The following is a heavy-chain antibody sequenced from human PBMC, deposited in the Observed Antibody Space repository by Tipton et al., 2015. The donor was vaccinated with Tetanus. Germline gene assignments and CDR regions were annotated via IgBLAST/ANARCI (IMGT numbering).Heavy chain of an antibody. CDR2: IYSSGST. CDR1: GGSLNPYY. V-gene: IGHV4-59*01. J-gene: IGHJ5*02. CDR3: ARDHRLSASYAGGFYP. Sequence: TPSLPCSVSGGSLNPYYWSWIRQPPGKGLEWIGDIYSSGSTDYNPPLKSLVTISWDTSRNRFSLRLKSVNPADTAMYYCARDHRLSASYAGGFYPGGQGTRVTVSS. D-gene: IGHD2-8*01.